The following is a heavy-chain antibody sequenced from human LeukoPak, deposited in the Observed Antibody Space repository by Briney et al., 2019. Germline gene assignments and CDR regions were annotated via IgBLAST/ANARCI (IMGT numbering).Heavy chain of an antibody. CDR3: ATHMDSHCSGGSCYFLQDFFFDY. J-gene: IGHJ4*02. Sequence: PGGSLRLSCAASGFTFSSYAMSWVRQAPGKGLEWVSAISGSGGSTYYADSGKGRFTISRDNSKNTLYLQMNSLRAEDTAVYYCATHMDSHCSGGSCYFLQDFFFDYWGQGTLVTVSS. V-gene: IGHV3-23*01. CDR2: ISGSGGST. CDR1: GFTFSSYA. D-gene: IGHD2-15*01.